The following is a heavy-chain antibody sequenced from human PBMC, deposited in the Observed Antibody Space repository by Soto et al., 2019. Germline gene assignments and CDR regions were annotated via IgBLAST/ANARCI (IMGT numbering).Heavy chain of an antibody. CDR1: GFNVNDAW. D-gene: IGHD3-10*01. Sequence: GGSLRLSCAVSGFNVNDAWMNWVRQAPGKGLEWVGLLKGKPDGGTTDYTAPVRGRFTISRDDSKNTLYLQMSSLKTEDTAVYYCSTLATYGSVSYYIRWGQGTLVTVSS. J-gene: IGHJ4*02. CDR2: LKGKPDGGTT. CDR3: STLATYGSVSYYIR. V-gene: IGHV3-15*07.